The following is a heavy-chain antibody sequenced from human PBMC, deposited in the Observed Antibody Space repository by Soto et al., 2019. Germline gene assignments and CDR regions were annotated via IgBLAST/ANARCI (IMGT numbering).Heavy chain of an antibody. CDR3: AREQTDCSGGSCYAFDI. Sequence: GGSLRLSCAASGFTFSSYGTHWVRQAPGKGLEWVAVIWYDGSNKYYADSVKGRFTISRDNSKNTLYLQMNSLRAEDTAVYYCAREQTDCSGGSCYAFDIWGQGTMVTVSS. J-gene: IGHJ3*02. CDR2: IWYDGSNK. CDR1: GFTFSSYG. D-gene: IGHD2-15*01. V-gene: IGHV3-33*01.